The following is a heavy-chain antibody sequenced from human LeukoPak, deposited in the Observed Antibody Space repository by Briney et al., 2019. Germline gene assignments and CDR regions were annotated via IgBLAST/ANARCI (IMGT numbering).Heavy chain of an antibody. CDR3: AKGDYYDSSGYLYFDY. CDR1: GFTFSNYG. CDR2: ISGSGAST. Sequence: GGSLRLSCAASGFTFSNYGMSWVRQAPGKGLEWISAISGSGASTYYADSVKSRFTISRDNSKNTLYLQMNSLRAEDTAVYYCAKGDYYDSSGYLYFDYWGQGTLVTVSS. D-gene: IGHD3-22*01. V-gene: IGHV3-23*01. J-gene: IGHJ4*02.